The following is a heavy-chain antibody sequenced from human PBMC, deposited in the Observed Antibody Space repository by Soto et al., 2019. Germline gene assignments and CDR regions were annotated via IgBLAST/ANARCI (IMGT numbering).Heavy chain of an antibody. D-gene: IGHD4-17*01. V-gene: IGHV3-30*18. CDR1: GFTFSTYG. CDR3: AKDLQSYGDYDYYSYGMDV. J-gene: IGHJ6*02. CDR2: ISYDGTNK. Sequence: QVQLVESGGGEVQLGRSLTISCAASGFTFSTYGMHWVRQTPGKGLEWVAVISYDGTNKFYSDSVKGRFTISRDNFKNTLTLQMNSLRADDTAVYSCAKDLQSYGDYDYYSYGMDVWGLGTRVTVSS.